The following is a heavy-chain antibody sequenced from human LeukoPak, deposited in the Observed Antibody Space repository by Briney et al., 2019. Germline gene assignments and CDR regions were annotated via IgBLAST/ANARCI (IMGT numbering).Heavy chain of an antibody. CDR3: ARGGTYYYGSGSHRYFDY. Sequence: GGSLRLSCAASGFTFSNYYMSWIRQAPGKGLEWVSYISSSGSTIYYADSVKGRFTISRDNAKNSLYLQMNSLRAEDTAVYYCARGGTYYYGSGSHRYFDYWGQGTLITVSS. CDR2: ISSSGSTI. D-gene: IGHD3-10*01. V-gene: IGHV3-11*01. J-gene: IGHJ4*02. CDR1: GFTFSNYY.